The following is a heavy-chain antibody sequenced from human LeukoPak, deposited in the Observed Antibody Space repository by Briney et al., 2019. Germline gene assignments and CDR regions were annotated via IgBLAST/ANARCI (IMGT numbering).Heavy chain of an antibody. CDR3: ARGSRYRDLWDHYFDY. D-gene: IGHD6-13*01. Sequence: GGSLRLSCAASGFTFSSYEMNWVRQAPGKGLEWVSYISSSGSTIYYADSVKGRFTISRDNAKNSLYLQMNSLRAEDTAVYYCARGSRYRDLWDHYFDYWGQGTLVTVSS. V-gene: IGHV3-48*03. CDR2: ISSSGSTI. CDR1: GFTFSSYE. J-gene: IGHJ4*02.